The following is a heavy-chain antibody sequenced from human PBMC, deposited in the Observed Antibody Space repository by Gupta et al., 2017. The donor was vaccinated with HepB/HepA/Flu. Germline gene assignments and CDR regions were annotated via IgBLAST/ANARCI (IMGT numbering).Heavy chain of an antibody. CDR3: ARGQAAVSSSGWPNWFDP. J-gene: IGHJ5*02. CDR2: INHSGST. CDR1: GGSFSGYY. Sequence: QVQLRQWGAGLLKPSETLSLTCAVYGGSFSGYYWSWIRQPPGKGLEWIGEINHSGSTNYNPSLKSRVTISVDSSKNQFSRKLSSVTAADTAVYYCARGQAAVSSSGWPNWFDPWGQGTLVTVSS. D-gene: IGHD6-19*01. V-gene: IGHV4-34*01.